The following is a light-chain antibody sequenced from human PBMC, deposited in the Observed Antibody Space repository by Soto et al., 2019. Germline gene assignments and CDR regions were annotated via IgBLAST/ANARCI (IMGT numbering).Light chain of an antibody. CDR3: AAWDDSLSRVV. Sequence: QSVLTQPPSASGTPGQRVTISCSGSSSNIGSNYVYWYQQLPGTAPKLLIYRNNQRPSGVPDRFSDSKSGTSASLAISGLRSEDESDYYCAAWDDSLSRVVFGGGTKLTLL. CDR2: RNN. V-gene: IGLV1-47*01. J-gene: IGLJ2*01. CDR1: SSNIGSNY.